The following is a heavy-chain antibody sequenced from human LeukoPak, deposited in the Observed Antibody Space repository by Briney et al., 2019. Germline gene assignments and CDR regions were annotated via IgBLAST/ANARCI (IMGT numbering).Heavy chain of an antibody. CDR3: ATLGNAYLRYFDWLLGY. CDR2: INPNSGGT. D-gene: IGHD3-9*01. J-gene: IGHJ4*02. Sequence: GASVKVSCKASGYTFTGYYMHWVRQAPGQGLEWMGWINPNSGGTNYAQKFQGRVTMTRDTSISTAYMELSRLRSDDTAVYYCATLGNAYLRYFDWLLGYWGQGTLVTVSS. CDR1: GYTFTGYY. V-gene: IGHV1-2*02.